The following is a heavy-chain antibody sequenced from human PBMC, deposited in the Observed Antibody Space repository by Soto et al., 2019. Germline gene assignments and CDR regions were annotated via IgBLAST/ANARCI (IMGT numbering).Heavy chain of an antibody. Sequence: PGGSLRLSCAASGFTFDDYAMHWVRQAPGKGLEWVSGISWNSGSIGYADSVKGRFTISRDNAKNSLYLQMNSLRAEDTAVYYCAREGIAVAGTDAFDIWGQGTMVTVSS. CDR1: GFTFDDYA. J-gene: IGHJ3*02. D-gene: IGHD6-19*01. V-gene: IGHV3-9*01. CDR3: AREGIAVAGTDAFDI. CDR2: ISWNSGSI.